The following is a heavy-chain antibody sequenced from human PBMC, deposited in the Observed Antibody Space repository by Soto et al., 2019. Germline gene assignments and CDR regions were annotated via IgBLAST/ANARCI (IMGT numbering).Heavy chain of an antibody. Sequence: GEAPKNSCQGFGYTFSNFWVAWVRQFPGKGLECMVVIYHVGYEAKYSPHFHGKVNISADRSIGTAYLQLSRLQASDSAFYVCAPSPPRSPYLDYWGQGALVTLSS. CDR1: GYTFSNFW. CDR3: APSPPRSPYLDY. J-gene: IGHJ4*02. V-gene: IGHV5-51*01. D-gene: IGHD1-26*01. CDR2: IYHVGYEA.